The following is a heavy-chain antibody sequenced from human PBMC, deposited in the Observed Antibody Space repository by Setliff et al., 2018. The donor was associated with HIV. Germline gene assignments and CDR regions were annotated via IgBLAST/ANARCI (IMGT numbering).Heavy chain of an antibody. CDR3: ARQVPAAIGAFDI. V-gene: IGHV5-51*01. Sequence: PGESPKISCKGSGYSFTSYWIGWVRQMPGKGLEWMGIIYPGDSDTRYSPSFQGQVTISADKSISTAYLQWSSLKASDTAMYYCARQVPAAIGAFDIWGQGTMVTVSS. CDR2: IYPGDSDT. J-gene: IGHJ3*02. CDR1: GYSFTSYW. D-gene: IGHD2-2*02.